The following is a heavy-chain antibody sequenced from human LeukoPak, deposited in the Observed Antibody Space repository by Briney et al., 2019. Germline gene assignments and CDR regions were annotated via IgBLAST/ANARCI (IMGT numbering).Heavy chain of an antibody. D-gene: IGHD4-17*01. CDR3: ARRAPYGDYAQGDY. V-gene: IGHV5-51*01. J-gene: IGHJ4*02. CDR1: GYRFTNYW. CDR2: IYPGESDT. Sequence: GESLKISCKGSGYRFTNYWIGWVRPMPGKGLEWMGIIYPGESDTRYSPSFQGQVTISADKCISNAYLQWSSLKASDTAMYYCARRAPYGDYAQGDYWGQGTLVTVSS.